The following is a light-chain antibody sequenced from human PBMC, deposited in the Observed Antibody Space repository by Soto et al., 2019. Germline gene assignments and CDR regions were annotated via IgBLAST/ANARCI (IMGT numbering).Light chain of an antibody. CDR3: QQFDNWPRT. J-gene: IGKJ1*01. CDR2: GAS. CDR1: QSVRSN. V-gene: IGKV3-15*01. Sequence: EIVMTHSRATLSLSPGERAALSGRASQSVRSNVAWYQQKPGQAPRLLIYGASTRATGIPARFSGSGSGTEFTLTISSLQPEDFAVYYCQQFDNWPRTFGQGTKVDIK.